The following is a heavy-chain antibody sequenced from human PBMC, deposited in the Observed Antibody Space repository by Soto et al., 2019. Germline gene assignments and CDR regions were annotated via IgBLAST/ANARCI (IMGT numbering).Heavy chain of an antibody. CDR1: GGTFTNDA. D-gene: IGHD1-1*01. CDR3: AKARGESPMVQGDCFEY. J-gene: IGHJ4*02. Sequence: QVQLVQSGAEVKKPGSSVKVSCEDSGGTFTNDAISWVLQASGQGPEWMGGIMPLFGTPNYAQSFRYRLTITADESSSTVYMELRILAPEDTAMYFCAKARGESPMVQGDCFEYWGQGTLVSVAS. V-gene: IGHV1-69*01. CDR2: IMPLFGTP.